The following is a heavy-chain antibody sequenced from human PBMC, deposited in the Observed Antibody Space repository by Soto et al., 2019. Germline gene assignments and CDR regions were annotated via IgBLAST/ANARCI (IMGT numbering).Heavy chain of an antibody. Sequence: QVQLVESGGGVVQPGRSLRLSCAASGSTFRSYGMQWVRQAPGKGLEWVAVISFDGSNKYYADSVKGRFTISRDNSKDTLYLQMNSLRAEDTAVYYCAGSMTYFDYWGQGTLVTVSS. CDR2: ISFDGSNK. D-gene: IGHD2-21*02. CDR3: AGSMTYFDY. CDR1: GSTFRSYG. J-gene: IGHJ4*02. V-gene: IGHV3-30*03.